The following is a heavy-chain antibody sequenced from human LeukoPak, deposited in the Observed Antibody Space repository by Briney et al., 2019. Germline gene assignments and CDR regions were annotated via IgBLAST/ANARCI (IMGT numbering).Heavy chain of an antibody. CDR1: GFTFSSYA. V-gene: IGHV3-23*01. D-gene: IGHD3-3*01. CDR3: AKQPYSLFGVVMYFDY. J-gene: IGHJ4*02. CDR2: ISGSGGST. Sequence: GGSLRLSCAASGFTFSSYAMSWVRQAPGKGLEWVSAISGSGGSTYYADSVKGRFTISRDNSKNTLYLQMNSLRAEDTAVYYCAKQPYSLFGVVMYFDYWGQGTLVTVSP.